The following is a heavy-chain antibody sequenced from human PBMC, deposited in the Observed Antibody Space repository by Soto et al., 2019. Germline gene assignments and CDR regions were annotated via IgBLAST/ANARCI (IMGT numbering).Heavy chain of an antibody. CDR2: INPKNGGT. Sequence: QVQLVQSGGETKKPGASVRVSCKTSGYTFTYFYIHWVRLAPGQGLEWMGWINPKNGGTSNAQKFQGRVTMTRDTSSSTVYMELNSLTSDDRGIYYCARRDSGGSFDFWGQGTLVTVSS. CDR3: ARRDSGGSFDF. CDR1: GYTFTYFY. D-gene: IGHD2-15*01. V-gene: IGHV1-2*02. J-gene: IGHJ4*02.